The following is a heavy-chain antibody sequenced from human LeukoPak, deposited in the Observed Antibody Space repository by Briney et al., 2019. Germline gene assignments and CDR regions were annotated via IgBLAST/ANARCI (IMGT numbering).Heavy chain of an antibody. Sequence: PSETLSLTCAVYGGSFSGYYWSWIRQPPGKGLEWIGEINHSGSTNYNPSLKSRVTISVDTSKNQFSLKLSSVTAADTALYYCAKDGNFWNSNYYYYYMDVWGKGTTVTVSS. D-gene: IGHD3-3*01. J-gene: IGHJ6*03. V-gene: IGHV4-34*01. CDR2: INHSGST. CDR3: AKDGNFWNSNYYYYYMDV. CDR1: GGSFSGYY.